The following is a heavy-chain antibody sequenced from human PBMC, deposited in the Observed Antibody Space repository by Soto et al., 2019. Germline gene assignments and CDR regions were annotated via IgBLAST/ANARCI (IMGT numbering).Heavy chain of an antibody. V-gene: IGHV1-8*01. D-gene: IGHD3-3*01. J-gene: IGHJ6*02. CDR1: GYTFTSYD. Sequence: ASVKVSCKASGYTFTSYDINWVRQATGQGLEWMGWMNPNSGNTGYAQKFQGRVTMTRNTSISTAYMELSSLRSEDTAVYYCARASPPGFWRGDYMGYYDYGLDVWGQ. CDR2: MNPNSGNT. CDR3: ARASPPGFWRGDYMGYYDYGLDV.